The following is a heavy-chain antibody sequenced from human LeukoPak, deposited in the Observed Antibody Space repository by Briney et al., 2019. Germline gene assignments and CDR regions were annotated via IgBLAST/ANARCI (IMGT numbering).Heavy chain of an antibody. V-gene: IGHV1-8*02. CDR1: GYTFTSYG. J-gene: IGHJ4*02. CDR3: ARYLPGNFDY. D-gene: IGHD3-10*01. CDR2: MNPNSGNT. Sequence: ASVKVSCKASGYTFTSYGISWVRQAPGQGLEWMGWMNPNSGNTGYAQKFQGRVTMTRNTSISTAYMELSSLRSEDTAVYYCARYLPGNFDYWGQGTLVTVSS.